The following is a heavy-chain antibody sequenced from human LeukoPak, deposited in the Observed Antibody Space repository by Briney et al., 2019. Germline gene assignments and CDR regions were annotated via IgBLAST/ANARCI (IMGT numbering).Heavy chain of an antibody. V-gene: IGHV1-69*01. CDR2: IIPIFGTA. D-gene: IGHD2-2*01. Sequence: ASVKVSCKASGGTFSSYVISWVRQAPGQGLEWMGGIIPIFGTANYAQKSQGRVTITADESTSTAYMELSSLRSEDTAVYYCARDPSYSRHGQKDCSSTSCYPKQDYEGDDYWGQGTLVTVSS. J-gene: IGHJ4*02. CDR3: ARDPSYSRHGQKDCSSTSCYPKQDYEGDDY. CDR1: GGTFSSYV.